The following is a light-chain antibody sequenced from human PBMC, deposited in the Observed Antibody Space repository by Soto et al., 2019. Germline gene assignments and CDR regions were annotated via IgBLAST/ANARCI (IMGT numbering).Light chain of an antibody. Sequence: QSALTQPASVSGSPGQSITISCTGTSSDVGGYNHVSWYQQHPGKAPKLIIYEVRNRPSGVSNRLSGSKSGNTASLTISGLQADAEADYYCCPYTRSSIRVFGGGTKLTVL. V-gene: IGLV2-14*01. CDR3: CPYTRSSIRV. CDR2: EVR. J-gene: IGLJ3*02. CDR1: SSDVGGYNH.